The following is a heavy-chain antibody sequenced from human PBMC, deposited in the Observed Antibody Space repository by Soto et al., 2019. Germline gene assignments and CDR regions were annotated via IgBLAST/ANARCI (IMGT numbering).Heavy chain of an antibody. Sequence: ASVKVSCKASGYTFTSYGISWVRQAPGQGLEWMGWISAYNGNTNYAQKLQGRVTMTTDTSTSTAYMELRSLRSDDTAVYYCAREGYYYDSSGYFLPDYWGQGTLVTVSS. V-gene: IGHV1-18*01. CDR2: ISAYNGNT. J-gene: IGHJ4*02. D-gene: IGHD3-22*01. CDR1: GYTFTSYG. CDR3: AREGYYYDSSGYFLPDY.